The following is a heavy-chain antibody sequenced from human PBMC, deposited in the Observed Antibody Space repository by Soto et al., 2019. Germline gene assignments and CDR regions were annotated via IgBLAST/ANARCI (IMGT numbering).Heavy chain of an antibody. CDR1: GFTFSSYW. V-gene: IGHV3-74*01. J-gene: IGHJ4*02. D-gene: IGHD6-19*01. CDR2: INRDVSST. CDR3: AVAVAGPTAIGY. Sequence: EVQLVESGGGLVQPGGSLRLSCAASGFTFSSYWMHWVRQAPGKGLVWVSRINRDVSSTSYADSVKGRFTISSDNAKNTLYLQMNTLRAEDTAVYYCAVAVAGPTAIGYWGQGTLVTVSS.